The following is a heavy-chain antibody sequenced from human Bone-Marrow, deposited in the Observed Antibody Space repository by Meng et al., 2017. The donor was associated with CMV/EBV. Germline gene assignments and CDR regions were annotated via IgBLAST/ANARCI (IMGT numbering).Heavy chain of an antibody. Sequence: ASVKVSCKASGGTFSSYTISWVRQAPGQGLEWMGWISAYNGNTNYAQKLQGRVTMTTDTPTSTAYMELRSLRSDDTAVYYCARPVVDYGMDVWGQGTTVTVSS. CDR1: GGTFSSYT. D-gene: IGHD2-21*01. J-gene: IGHJ6*02. CDR2: ISAYNGNT. V-gene: IGHV1-18*01. CDR3: ARPVVDYGMDV.